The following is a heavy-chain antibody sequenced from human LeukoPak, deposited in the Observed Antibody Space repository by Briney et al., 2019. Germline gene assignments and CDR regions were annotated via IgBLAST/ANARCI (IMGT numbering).Heavy chain of an antibody. D-gene: IGHD4-17*01. CDR2: ITPMLGIA. CDR1: GGTFNSYA. Sequence: SVKVSCKASGGTFNSYAISWVRQAPGQGLEWMGRITPMLGIANYAQKFQGRVTITADKSTTTGYMELSSLRSEDTAVYYCARDPIGESVAFDYWGQGTLVTVSS. V-gene: IGHV1-69*04. J-gene: IGHJ4*02. CDR3: ARDPIGESVAFDY.